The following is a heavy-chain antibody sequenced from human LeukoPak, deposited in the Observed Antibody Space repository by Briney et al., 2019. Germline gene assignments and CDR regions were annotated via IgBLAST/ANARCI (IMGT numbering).Heavy chain of an antibody. D-gene: IGHD6-13*01. CDR2: INHSGST. CDR3: ARATRYSSSWYSDY. Sequence: GSLRLSCAASGFTFSNYWMSWIRQPPGKGLEWIGEINHSGSTNYNPSLKSRVTISVDTSKNQFSLKLSSVTAADTAVYYCARATRYSSSWYSDYWGQGTLVTVSS. V-gene: IGHV4-34*01. J-gene: IGHJ4*02. CDR1: GFTFSNYW.